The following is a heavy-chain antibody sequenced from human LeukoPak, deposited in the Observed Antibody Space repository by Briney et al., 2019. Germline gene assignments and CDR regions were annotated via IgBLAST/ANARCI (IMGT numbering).Heavy chain of an antibody. Sequence: PSETLSLTCTVSGGSISSYYWSWIRQPAGKGLEWIGRIYTSGSTNYNPSLKGRVTMSVDTSKNQFSLKLSSVTAADTAVYYCARASADILTGVYEDYWGQGTLVTVSS. CDR2: IYTSGST. V-gene: IGHV4-4*07. CDR1: GGSISSYY. D-gene: IGHD3-9*01. CDR3: ARASADILTGVYEDY. J-gene: IGHJ4*02.